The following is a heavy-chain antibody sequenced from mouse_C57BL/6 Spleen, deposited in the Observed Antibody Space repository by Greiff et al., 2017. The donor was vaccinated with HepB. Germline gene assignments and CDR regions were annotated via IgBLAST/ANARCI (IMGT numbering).Heavy chain of an antibody. D-gene: IGHD1-1*01. CDR2: IHPNSGST. V-gene: IGHV1-64*01. CDR1: GYTFTSYW. J-gene: IGHJ2*01. CDR3: AREGIYYYGSDY. Sequence: QVQLQQSGAELVKPGASVKLSCKASGYTFTSYWMHRVKQRPGQGLEWIGMIHPNSGSTNYNEKFKSKATLTVDKSSSTAYMQLSSLTSEDSAVYYCAREGIYYYGSDYWGQGTTLTVSS.